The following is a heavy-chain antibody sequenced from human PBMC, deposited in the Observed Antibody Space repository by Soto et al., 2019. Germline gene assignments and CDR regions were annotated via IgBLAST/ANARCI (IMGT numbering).Heavy chain of an antibody. V-gene: IGHV4-34*01. D-gene: IGHD3-9*01. Sequence: PSETLSLTCAVYGGSFSGYYWSWIRQPPGKGLEWIGEINHSGSTNYNPSLKSRVTISVDTSKIQFSLKLSSVTAADTAVYYCARNYDILTGYGFDPWGQGTLVTVS. J-gene: IGHJ5*02. CDR3: ARNYDILTGYGFDP. CDR2: INHSGST. CDR1: GGSFSGYY.